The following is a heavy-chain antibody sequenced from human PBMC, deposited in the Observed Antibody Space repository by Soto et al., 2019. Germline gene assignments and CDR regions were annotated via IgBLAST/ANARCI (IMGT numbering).Heavy chain of an antibody. CDR2: IIPIFGTA. J-gene: IGHJ6*02. CDR1: GGTFSSYA. D-gene: IGHD3-22*01. V-gene: IGHV1-69*13. CDR3: ARDRITMIVVAAPDGMDV. Sequence: ASVKVSCKASGGTFSSYAISWVRQAPGQGLEWMGGIIPIFGTANYAQKFQGRVTITADESTSTAYMELSSLRSEDTAVYYCARDRITMIVVAAPDGMDVWGQGTTVTVSS.